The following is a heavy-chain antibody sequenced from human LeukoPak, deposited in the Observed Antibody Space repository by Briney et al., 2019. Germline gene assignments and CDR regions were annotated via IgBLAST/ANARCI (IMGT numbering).Heavy chain of an antibody. V-gene: IGHV1-2*02. CDR1: GYTFTGYY. CDR2: INPKSGGT. J-gene: IGHJ4*02. Sequence: ASVKVSCKASGYTFTGYYIHWVRQAPGQGLGWMGWINPKSGGTNYAQKFQGRVTMTRDTSISTAYMELSRLRSDDTAVYFCARVIGFGELSLGHWGQGTLVTVSS. D-gene: IGHD3-10*01. CDR3: ARVIGFGELSLGH.